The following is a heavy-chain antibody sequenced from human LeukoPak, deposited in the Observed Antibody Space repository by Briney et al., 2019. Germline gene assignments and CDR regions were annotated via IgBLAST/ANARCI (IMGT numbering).Heavy chain of an antibody. CDR3: SRGRRGGQRLVMKLFDY. CDR1: GGSISSGDYY. J-gene: IGHJ4*02. V-gene: IGHV4-30-4*01. Sequence: SETLSLTCTVSGGSISSGDYYWSWIRQPPGKDLEWIGEIDPSGDTNFNPSLKSRVTLSLDTSKNQFSLRLTSVTAADRAVYYCSRGRRGGQRLVMKLFDYWGQGTLVTVSS. D-gene: IGHD3-9*01. CDR2: IDPSGDT.